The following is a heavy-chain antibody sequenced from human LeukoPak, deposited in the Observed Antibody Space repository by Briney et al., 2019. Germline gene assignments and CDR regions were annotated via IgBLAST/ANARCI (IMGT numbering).Heavy chain of an antibody. D-gene: IGHD6-19*01. CDR1: GFTFSSYA. CDR3: ARDILRYSSGWYASPVDY. CDR2: ISYDGSNK. V-gene: IGHV3-30*04. Sequence: GGSLRLSCAASGFTFSSYAMHWVRQAPGKGLEWVAVISYDGSNKYYADSVKGRFTISRDNSKNTLYLQMNSLRAEDTAVYYCARDILRYSSGWYASPVDYWGQGTLVTVSS. J-gene: IGHJ4*02.